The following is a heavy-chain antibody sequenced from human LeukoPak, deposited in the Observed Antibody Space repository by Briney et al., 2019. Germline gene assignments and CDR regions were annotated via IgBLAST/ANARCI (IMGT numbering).Heavy chain of an antibody. CDR1: GYSFTSYW. CDR2: IDPSDSYT. D-gene: IGHD3-22*01. Sequence: GESPRISCKGSGYSFTSYWISWVRQMPGKGLEWMGRIDPSDSYTNYSPSFQGHVTISADKSISTAYLQWSSLKASDTAMYYCARRRYYDSSAYRVGAFDIWGQGTMVTVSS. V-gene: IGHV5-10-1*01. J-gene: IGHJ3*02. CDR3: ARRRYYDSSAYRVGAFDI.